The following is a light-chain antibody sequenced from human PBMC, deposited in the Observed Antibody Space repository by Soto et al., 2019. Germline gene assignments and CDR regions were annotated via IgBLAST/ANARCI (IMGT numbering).Light chain of an antibody. J-gene: IGKJ1*01. CDR3: QQYNSYWKM. CDR1: QTINNQ. CDR2: DVS. Sequence: DIQMTQSPSTLSASVGDRVTIPCRASQTINNQLAWYQQKPGKAPKLLIYDVSTVESGVPSRFSGSGSGTEFTLTISSLQPDDFETYYCQQYNSYWKMFGQGTKVDIK. V-gene: IGKV1-5*01.